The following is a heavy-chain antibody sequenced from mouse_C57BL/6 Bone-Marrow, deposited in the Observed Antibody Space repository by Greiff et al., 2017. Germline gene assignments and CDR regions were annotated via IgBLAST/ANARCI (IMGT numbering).Heavy chain of an antibody. CDR2: ISYDGSN. CDR3: ARQVGYYYGHYAMDD. V-gene: IGHV3-6*01. CDR1: GYSITSGYY. Sequence: EVKLQESGPGLVKPSQSLSLTCSVTGYSITSGYYWNWIRQFPGNKLEWMGYISYDGSNNYNPSLKNRISITRDTSKNQFFLKLNSVTTEDTATYYGARQVGYYYGHYAMDDWGKGTSVTVAS. J-gene: IGHJ4*01. D-gene: IGHD1-1*01.